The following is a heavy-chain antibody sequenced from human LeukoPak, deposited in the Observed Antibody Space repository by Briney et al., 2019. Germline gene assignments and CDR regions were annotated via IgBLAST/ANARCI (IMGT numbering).Heavy chain of an antibody. V-gene: IGHV3-23*01. D-gene: IGHD6-13*01. Sequence: PGGSLRPSCAASGFTFSSFAMSWVRQAPGKGLECVSAISGNGGVTYYADTVKGRFTISRDNSKNTLYLQMNSLRVEDTAAYYCAKALSSSWSRGRYFDYWGQGTLVTVSS. CDR1: GFTFSSFA. J-gene: IGHJ4*02. CDR3: AKALSSSWSRGRYFDY. CDR2: ISGNGGVT.